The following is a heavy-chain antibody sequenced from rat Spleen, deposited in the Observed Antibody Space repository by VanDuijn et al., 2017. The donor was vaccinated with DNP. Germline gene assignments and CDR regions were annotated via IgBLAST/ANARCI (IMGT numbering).Heavy chain of an antibody. CDR3: VRWSSSHWYFDF. Sequence: EVQLVESGGDLVQPGRSLQLSCVGSGFTFNNFWMTWFRLVPGKGLEWVASITSSGGTTYYPDSVKGRFTISRDNAKSTLYLQMNSLRSEDMATYYCVRWSSSHWYFDFWGPGTMVTVSS. CDR1: GFTFNNFW. V-gene: IGHV5-31*01. CDR2: ITSSGGTT. D-gene: IGHD1-2*01. J-gene: IGHJ1*01.